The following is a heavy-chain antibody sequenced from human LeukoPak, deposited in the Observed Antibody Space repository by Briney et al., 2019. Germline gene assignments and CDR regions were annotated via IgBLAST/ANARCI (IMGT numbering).Heavy chain of an antibody. CDR3: ARDPLVGAHDAFDI. D-gene: IGHD1-26*01. CDR1: GGSISSSSYY. Sequence: PSETLSLTCTVSGGSISSSSYYWGWIRQPPGKGLEWIGSIYYSGSTYYNPSLKSRVTISVDTSKNQFSLKLSSVTAADTAVYYCARDPLVGAHDAFDIWGQGTMVTVSS. V-gene: IGHV4-39*07. J-gene: IGHJ3*02. CDR2: IYYSGST.